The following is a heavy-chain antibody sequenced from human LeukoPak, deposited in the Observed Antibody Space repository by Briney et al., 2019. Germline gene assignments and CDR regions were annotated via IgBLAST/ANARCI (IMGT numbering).Heavy chain of an antibody. CDR2: IYTSGST. CDR3: VRDVGADVWGMFYFDY. D-gene: IGHD3-16*01. J-gene: IGHJ4*02. CDR1: GGSISSYY. V-gene: IGHV4-4*07. Sequence: SETLSLTCTVSGGSISSYYWSWIRHHAGRGLEWIGRIYTSGSTNYNPSLKSRVTISVDKSKNQFSLKLSSVTAADTAVYYCVRDVGADVWGMFYFDYWGQGTLVTVSS.